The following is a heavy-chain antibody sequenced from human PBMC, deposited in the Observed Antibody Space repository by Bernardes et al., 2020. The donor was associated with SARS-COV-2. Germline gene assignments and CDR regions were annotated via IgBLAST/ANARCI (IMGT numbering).Heavy chain of an antibody. J-gene: IGHJ4*02. CDR3: AGTSVTCCDY. Sequence: GGSLRLSCAASGITFSNYWMHWVRQVPGKGLVWFARIGGDGGGTTYADSVKGRFTISRDNAKNTLYLQMSSLRVEDTAVYFCAGTSVTCCDYWGQGTLVTVSS. D-gene: IGHD1-26*01. CDR2: IGGDGGGT. CDR1: GITFSNYW. V-gene: IGHV3-74*01.